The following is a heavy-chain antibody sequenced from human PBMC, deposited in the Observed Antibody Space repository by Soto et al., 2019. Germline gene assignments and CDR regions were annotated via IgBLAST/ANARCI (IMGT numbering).Heavy chain of an antibody. D-gene: IGHD6-13*01. Sequence: KASETLSLTCAVSGGSISSGGYSWSWIRQPPGKGLEWIGYIYHSGSTYYNPSLKSRATISVDRSKNQFSLKLSSVTAADTAVYYCARTIAAAGTWWFDPWGQGTLVTVSS. CDR1: GGSISSGGYS. J-gene: IGHJ5*02. CDR3: ARTIAAAGTWWFDP. CDR2: IYHSGST. V-gene: IGHV4-30-2*01.